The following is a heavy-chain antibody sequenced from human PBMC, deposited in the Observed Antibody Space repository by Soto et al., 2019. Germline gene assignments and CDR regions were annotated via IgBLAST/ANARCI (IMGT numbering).Heavy chain of an antibody. D-gene: IGHD1-26*01. J-gene: IGHJ3*02. V-gene: IGHV1-69*13. CDR3: ARDLVGDGFSDAFDI. CDR1: GGTFSSYA. CDR2: IIPIFGTA. Sequence: ASVKVSCKASGGTFSSYAISWVRQAPGQGLEWMGGIIPIFGTANYAQKFQGRVTITADESTSTAYMELSSLRSEDTAVYYCARDLVGDGFSDAFDIWGQGTMVTVSS.